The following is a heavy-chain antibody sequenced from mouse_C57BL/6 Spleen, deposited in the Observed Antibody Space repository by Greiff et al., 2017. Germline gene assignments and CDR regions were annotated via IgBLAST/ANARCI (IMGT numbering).Heavy chain of an antibody. J-gene: IGHJ4*01. D-gene: IGHD1-1*01. Sequence: EVQLQQSVAELVRPGASVKLSCTASGFNIKNTYMHWVKQRPEQGLEWIGRIDPANGNTKYAPKFQGKATITADTSSNTAYLQLSSLTAEDPAIYYCADYYGSSFYTMGYWGQGTSVTVSS. V-gene: IGHV14-3*01. CDR3: ADYYGSSFYTMGY. CDR1: GFNIKNTY. CDR2: IDPANGNT.